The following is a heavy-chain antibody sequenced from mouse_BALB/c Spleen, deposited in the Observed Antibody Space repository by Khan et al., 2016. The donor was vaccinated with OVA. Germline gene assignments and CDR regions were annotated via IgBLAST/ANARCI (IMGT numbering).Heavy chain of an antibody. Sequence: QIQLVQSGAELAKPGASVKMSCKASGYTFINYWILWVKQRPGQGLEWIGYINPSTAYTEYNQNFKDKATLTADKSSSTAYMQLSSLTSEDTAVYYCARRGRRWDFDYWGQGTTLTVSS. CDR3: ARRGRRWDFDY. V-gene: IGHV1-7*01. D-gene: IGHD1-1*01. J-gene: IGHJ2*01. CDR2: INPSTAYT. CDR1: GYTFINYW.